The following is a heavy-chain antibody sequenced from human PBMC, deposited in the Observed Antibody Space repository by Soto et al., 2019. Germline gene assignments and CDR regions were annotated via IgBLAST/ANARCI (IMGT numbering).Heavy chain of an antibody. J-gene: IGHJ4*02. CDR2: ISGSGGTT. Sequence: PGGSLRLSCAASGFTFSTYSIAWVRQTSGRGLEWVSTISGSGGTTYYADSVKGRFTVSRANSRNTLYLQMNSLRAEDTAIYYCAKYAGLSPGVRFNFDHWGQGVMVTVYS. CDR1: GFTFSTYS. D-gene: IGHD7-27*01. CDR3: AKYAGLSPGVRFNFDH. V-gene: IGHV3-23*01.